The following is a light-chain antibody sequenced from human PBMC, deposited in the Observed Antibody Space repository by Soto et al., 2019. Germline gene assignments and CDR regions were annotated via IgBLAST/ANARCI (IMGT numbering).Light chain of an antibody. CDR3: CSYVGRNIYV. V-gene: IGLV2-23*02. Sequence: QSALTQPASVSGSPGQSITISCTGTSGDVGNYNLVSWYQQHPGKVPKLVIFDVSERPSGVSNRFSGSKSGNTASLTIPGLQSEDEADYYCCSYVGRNIYVFGTGTKVTVL. J-gene: IGLJ1*01. CDR1: SGDVGNYNL. CDR2: DVS.